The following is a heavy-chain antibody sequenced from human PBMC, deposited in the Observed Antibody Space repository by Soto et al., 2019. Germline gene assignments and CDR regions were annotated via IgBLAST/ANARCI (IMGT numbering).Heavy chain of an antibody. CDR1: GDSVSTNNVA. CDR3: ARGRVDYYAMDV. Sequence: PSQTHSLTCAVSGDSVSTNNVAWNWIRQSPSRGLEWLGRTYCWSECYNDYAVSLKSRIIINTDTSKNQFSLQLSSVTPEDTALYYCARGRVDYYAMDVWGQGTTVTVSS. J-gene: IGHJ6*02. CDR2: TYCWSECYN. V-gene: IGHV6-1*01.